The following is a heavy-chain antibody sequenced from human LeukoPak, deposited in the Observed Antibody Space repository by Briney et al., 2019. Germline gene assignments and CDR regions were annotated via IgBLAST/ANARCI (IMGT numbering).Heavy chain of an antibody. V-gene: IGHV3-30*18. D-gene: IGHD3-10*01. J-gene: IGHJ4*02. CDR1: GFTFSSYG. Sequence: GRSLRLSCAASGFTFSSYGMHWVRQAPGKGLEWVAVISFDASNKYYADSVKGRFTISRDNSKNTLYLQMNSLRAEDTAVYNCAKDVDPFGSGSYVEGFDYWGQGTLVTVSS. CDR3: AKDVDPFGSGSYVEGFDY. CDR2: ISFDASNK.